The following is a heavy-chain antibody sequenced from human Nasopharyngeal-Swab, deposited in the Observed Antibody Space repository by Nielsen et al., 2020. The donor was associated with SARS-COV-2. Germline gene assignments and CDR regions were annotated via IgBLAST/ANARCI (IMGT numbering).Heavy chain of an antibody. D-gene: IGHD6-6*01. V-gene: IGHV3-23*01. CDR3: AKTNDRHGSSYYFDY. J-gene: IGHJ4*02. CDR2: IRGSGGGT. CDR1: GFSFSSYV. Sequence: GGSLRLSCAVSGFSFSSYVMSWVRHVPGKGLEWVSAIRGSGGGTYSADSVKGRFTISRDSSKNTLYLQMNSLRAEDTAVYYCAKTNDRHGSSYYFDYWGQGALVTVSS.